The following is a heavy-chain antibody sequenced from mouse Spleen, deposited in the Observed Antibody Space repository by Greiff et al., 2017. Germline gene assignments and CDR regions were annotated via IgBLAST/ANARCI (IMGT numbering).Heavy chain of an antibody. CDR3: ARSNGYPDY. V-gene: IGHV1S137*01. D-gene: IGHD2-2*01. CDR1: GYTFTDYA. CDR2: ISTYYGDA. J-gene: IGHJ2*01. Sequence: QVQLKESGAELVRPGVSVKISCKGSGYTFTDYAMHWVKQSHAKSLEWIGVISTYYGDASYNQKFKGKATMTVDKSSSTAYMELARLTSEDSAIYYCARSNGYPDYWGQGTTLTVSS.